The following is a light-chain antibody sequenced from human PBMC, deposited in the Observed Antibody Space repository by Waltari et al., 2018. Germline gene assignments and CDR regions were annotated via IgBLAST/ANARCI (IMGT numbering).Light chain of an antibody. CDR2: KAS. CDR1: QSINRW. Sequence: DIQMTQSPSTLSASVGDRVAITCRVSQSINRWLAWYQQKPGKAPKLLIRKASYLESGVPSRFSGSGSGTEFTLTISSLQPDDFATYYCQQYSSYSRTFGQGTKLEI. V-gene: IGKV1-5*03. CDR3: QQYSSYSRT. J-gene: IGKJ2*01.